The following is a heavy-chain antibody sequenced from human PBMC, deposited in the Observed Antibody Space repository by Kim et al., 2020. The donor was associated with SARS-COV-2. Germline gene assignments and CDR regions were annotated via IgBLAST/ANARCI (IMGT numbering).Heavy chain of an antibody. CDR1: GFTFSSYG. V-gene: IGHV3-33*01. CDR2: IWYDGSNK. Sequence: GGSLRLSCAASGFTFSSYGMHWVRQAPGKGLEWVAVIWYDGSNKYYADSVKGRFTISRDNSKNTLYLQMNSLRAEDRAVYYCARRSRVIVIDYWGQGTLVTVSX. CDR3: ARRSRVIVIDY. D-gene: IGHD3-9*01. J-gene: IGHJ4*02.